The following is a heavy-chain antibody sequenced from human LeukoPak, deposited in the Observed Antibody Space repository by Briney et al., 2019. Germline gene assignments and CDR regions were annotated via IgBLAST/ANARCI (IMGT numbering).Heavy chain of an antibody. CDR2: IYYSGST. J-gene: IGHJ6*03. Sequence: SQTLSLTCTVSGGSISSYYWSWIRQPPGKGLEWIGYIYYSGSTNYNPSLKSRVTISVDTSKNQFSLKLSSVTAADTAVYYCAVRQPYYYYYMDVWGQGTLVTVSS. CDR3: AVRQPYYYYYMDV. CDR1: GGSISSYY. V-gene: IGHV4-59*01. D-gene: IGHD5-18*01.